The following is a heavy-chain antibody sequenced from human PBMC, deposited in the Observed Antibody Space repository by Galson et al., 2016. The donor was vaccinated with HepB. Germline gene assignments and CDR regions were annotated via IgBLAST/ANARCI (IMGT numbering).Heavy chain of an antibody. CDR2: IDWDDTK. CDR1: GFSLSGPPVR. Sequence: PALVKPTQTLTLTCTFSGFSLSGPPVRVSWIRQPPGKAPEWLARIDWDDTKFYRTSLKTRLTISKDTSKSQVVLIMTNMDPVDTATYYCARTHLYTRSTSLRYFDLCGQGTVVTFSS. J-gene: IGHJ4*02. D-gene: IGHD1-14*01. V-gene: IGHV2-70*04. CDR3: ARTHLYTRSTSLRYFDL.